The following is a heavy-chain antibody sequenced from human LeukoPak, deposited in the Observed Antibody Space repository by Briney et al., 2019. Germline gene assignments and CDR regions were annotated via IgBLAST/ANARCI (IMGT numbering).Heavy chain of an antibody. D-gene: IGHD5-18*01. J-gene: IGHJ4*02. CDR3: ASFLRYSYATS. CDR1: GYTVSSNY. CDR2: IYSGGST. V-gene: IGHV3-53*04. Sequence: GGSLRLSCAASGYTVSSNYMSWVRQAPGRGLEWVSVIYSGGSTYYADSVKGRFTISRHNSKNTLYLQMNSLRAEDTAVYYCASFLRYSYATSWGQGTLVTVSS.